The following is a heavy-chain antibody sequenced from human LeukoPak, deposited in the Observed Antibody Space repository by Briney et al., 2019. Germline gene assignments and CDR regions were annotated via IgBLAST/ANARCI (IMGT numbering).Heavy chain of an antibody. CDR2: ISSSSSYI. D-gene: IGHD3-22*01. CDR1: GFTFSSYS. J-gene: IGHJ4*02. V-gene: IGHV3-21*01. CDR3: ARDGYEYYYDSSGYYPFDY. Sequence: PGGSLRLSCAASGFTFSSYSMNWVRQAPGKGLEWVSSISSSSSYIYYADSVKGRFTISRDNAKNSLYLQMNSLRDEDTAVYYCARDGYEYYYDSSGYYPFDYWGQGTLVTVSS.